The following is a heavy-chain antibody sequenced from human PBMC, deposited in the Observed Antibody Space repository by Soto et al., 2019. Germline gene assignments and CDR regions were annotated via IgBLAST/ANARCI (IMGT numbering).Heavy chain of an antibody. CDR2: ISAYNGNT. Sequence: ASVKVSCKASGYTFTSYGISWVRQAPGQGLEWMGWISAYNGNTNYAQKLQGRVTMTTDTSTSTAYMELRSLRSDDTAVYYCAREGAYYDSSGYDDYWGQGTLVTVSS. CDR3: AREGAYYDSSGYDDY. CDR1: GYTFTSYG. V-gene: IGHV1-18*01. J-gene: IGHJ4*02. D-gene: IGHD3-22*01.